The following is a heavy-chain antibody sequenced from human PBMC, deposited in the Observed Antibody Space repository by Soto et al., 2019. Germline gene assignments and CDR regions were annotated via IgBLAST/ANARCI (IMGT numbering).Heavy chain of an antibody. CDR2: INHSGST. V-gene: IGHV4-34*01. CDR1: GGSFSGYY. D-gene: IGHD1-26*01. J-gene: IGHJ4*02. Sequence: QVQLQQWGAGLLKPSETLSLTCAVYGGSFSGYYWSWIRQPPGKGLEWIGEINHSGSTNYNPSLKSRVTISVDTSKNQFSLKLSSVTAADTAVYYCARLGGSYYSFLDYWGQGTLVTVSS. CDR3: ARLGGSYYSFLDY.